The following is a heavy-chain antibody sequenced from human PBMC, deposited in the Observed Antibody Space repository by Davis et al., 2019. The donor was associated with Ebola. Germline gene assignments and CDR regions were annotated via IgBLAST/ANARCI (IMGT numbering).Heavy chain of an antibody. Sequence: GESLKISCAASVFTFSKYWMYWVRQAPGKGLVWVSRIDSDGINTTYADSVKGRFIISRDNAKNTLYLQMNSLRAEDTAVYYCAGPSSSGRTTDYWGQGALVTVSS. CDR2: IDSDGINT. V-gene: IGHV3-74*01. CDR1: VFTFSKYW. D-gene: IGHD6-19*01. J-gene: IGHJ4*02. CDR3: AGPSSSGRTTDY.